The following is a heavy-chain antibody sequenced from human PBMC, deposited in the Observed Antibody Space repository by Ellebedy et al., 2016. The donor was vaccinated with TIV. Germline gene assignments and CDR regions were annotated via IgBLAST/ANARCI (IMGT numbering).Heavy chain of an antibody. V-gene: IGHV3-30-3*01. D-gene: IGHD1-26*01. J-gene: IGHJ3*02. CDR2: ISYDGSNK. CDR1: GFTFSSYA. CDR3: ARGGQWELLAYDAFDI. Sequence: PGGSLRLSCAASGFTFSSYAMHWVRQAPGKGLEWVAVISYDGSNKYYADSVKGRFTISRDNSKNTLYLQMNSLRAEDTAVYYCARGGQWELLAYDAFDIWGQGTMVTVSS.